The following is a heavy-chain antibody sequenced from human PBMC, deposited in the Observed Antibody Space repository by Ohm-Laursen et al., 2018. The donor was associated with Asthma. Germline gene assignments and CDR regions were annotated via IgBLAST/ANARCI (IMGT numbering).Heavy chain of an antibody. D-gene: IGHD2-21*01. CDR2: IYIRNT. V-gene: IGHV1-18*04. J-gene: IGHJ4*02. CDR3: VRDVVDRFDF. Sequence: SVKVSCKASGYSLSSNAISWVRQAPGQRPEWMGWIYIRNTNYAPKFRDRITLSTDTSTNKAYMDLRSLRSDDTAVYYCVRDVVDRFDFWGQGSLVIVSS. CDR1: GYSLSSNA.